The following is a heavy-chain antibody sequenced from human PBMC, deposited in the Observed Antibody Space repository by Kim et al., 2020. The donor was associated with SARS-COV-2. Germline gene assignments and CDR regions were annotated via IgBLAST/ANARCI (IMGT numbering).Heavy chain of an antibody. V-gene: IGHV4-59*08. Sequence: SETLSLTCTVSGGSISSYYWSWIRQPPGKGLEWIGYIYYSGSTNYNPSLKSRVTISVDTSKNQFSLKLSSVTAADTAVYYCARQAYYYDSSGYYLNWFDPWGQGTLVTVSS. CDR2: IYYSGST. CDR1: GGSISSYY. J-gene: IGHJ5*02. D-gene: IGHD3-22*01. CDR3: ARQAYYYDSSGYYLNWFDP.